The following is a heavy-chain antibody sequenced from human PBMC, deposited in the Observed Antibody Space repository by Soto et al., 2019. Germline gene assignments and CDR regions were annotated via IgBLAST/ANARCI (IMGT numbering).Heavy chain of an antibody. V-gene: IGHV1-8*01. CDR3: AKAPPMSLYSVY. D-gene: IGHD3-10*02. CDR2: MNPNSGNT. J-gene: IGHJ4*02. CDR1: GYTFTSYD. Sequence: GASVKVSCKASGYTFTSYDINWVRQATGQGLEWMGWMNPNSGNTGYAQKFQGRVTMTRNTSIRTAYMELSSLRSEDTAVYYCAKAPPMSLYSVYWARGTLVTVSS.